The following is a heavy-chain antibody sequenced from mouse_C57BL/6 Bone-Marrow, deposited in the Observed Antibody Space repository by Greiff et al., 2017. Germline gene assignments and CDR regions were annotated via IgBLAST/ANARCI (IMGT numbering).Heavy chain of an antibody. CDR3: ARENDGYYGFFAY. J-gene: IGHJ3*01. V-gene: IGHV1-4*01. CDR2: INPSSGYT. CDR1: GYTFTSYT. Sequence: QVHVKQSGAELARPGASVTMSCKASGYTFTSYTMHWVKQRPGQGLEWIGYINPSSGYTKYNQKFKDKATLTADKSSSTAYMQLSSLTSEDSAVYYCARENDGYYGFFAYWGQGTLVTVSA. D-gene: IGHD2-3*01.